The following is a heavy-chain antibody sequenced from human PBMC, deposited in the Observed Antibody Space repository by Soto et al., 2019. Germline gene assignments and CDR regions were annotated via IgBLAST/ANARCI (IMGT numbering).Heavy chain of an antibody. J-gene: IGHJ5*02. D-gene: IGHD3-22*01. V-gene: IGHV1-3*01. CDR3: GRGDSSGPLDWFAP. CDR1: GYTFTIYA. CDR2: INAGNGNT. Sequence: GASVKVSCKASGYTFTIYAMHWVRQAPGQRLEWMGWINAGNGNTKYSQKFQGRVTITRDTSASTAYMELSSLRSEDTAVYYCGRGDSSGPLDWFAPWGQGTLVTSPQ.